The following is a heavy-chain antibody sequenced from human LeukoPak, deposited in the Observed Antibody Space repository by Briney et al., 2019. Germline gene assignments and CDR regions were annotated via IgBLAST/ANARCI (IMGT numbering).Heavy chain of an antibody. CDR3: ARDGPEAAATTTWYFDS. V-gene: IGHV3-33*01. J-gene: IGHJ4*02. CDR2: IWNDGSDK. Sequence: PGGSLRLSCAASGFTFSNFGIHWVRQAPGKGLQWVAVIWNDGSDKYYADPVKGRFTISRDNSKNTVHLQMNSLRAEDTAVYYCARDGPEAAATTTWYFDSWGQGTQVTASS. D-gene: IGHD1-26*01. CDR1: GFTFSNFG.